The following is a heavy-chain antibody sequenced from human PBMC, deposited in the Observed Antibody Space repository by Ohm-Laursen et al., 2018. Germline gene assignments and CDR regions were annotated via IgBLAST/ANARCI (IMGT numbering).Heavy chain of an antibody. V-gene: IGHV4-38-2*01. Sequence: SDTLSLTCAVSGYSISSGYYWGWIRQPPGKGLEWIGTIYHSGSTNYNPSLKSRVTISVDTSKNQFSLKLSSVTAADTAVYYCAGAQNTMVRGFIPRPNWFDPGATEPWSPSPQ. CDR1: GYSISSGYY. J-gene: IGHJ5*01. CDR3: AGAQNTMVRGFIPRPNWFDP. D-gene: IGHD3-10*01. CDR2: IYHSGST.